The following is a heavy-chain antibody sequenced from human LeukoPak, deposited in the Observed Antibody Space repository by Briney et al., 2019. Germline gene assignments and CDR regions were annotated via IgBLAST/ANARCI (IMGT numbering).Heavy chain of an antibody. D-gene: IGHD3-16*02. V-gene: IGHV1-18*01. CDR3: ARDMDYDYVWGSYHNGRNAFDI. J-gene: IGHJ3*02. Sequence: ASVKVSCKASGYTFTSYYIHWVRQAPGQGLGWMGWISAYNGNTNYAQKLQGRVTMTTDTSTSTAYMELRSLRSDDTAVYYCARDMDYDYVWGSYHNGRNAFDIWGQGTMVTVSS. CDR2: ISAYNGNT. CDR1: GYTFTSYY.